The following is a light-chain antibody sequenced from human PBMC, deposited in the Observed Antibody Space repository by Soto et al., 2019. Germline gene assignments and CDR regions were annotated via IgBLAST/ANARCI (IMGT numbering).Light chain of an antibody. J-gene: IGLJ2*01. CDR2: EVN. CDR1: SSDVGGYNF. Sequence: QSALTQPPSASGSPGQSVTISCTGTSSDVGGYNFVSWFQQNPGKAPKLMIYEVNKRPSGVPDRFSGSKSGKTASLTVSGLQADDEADYYCSSYAGSNNFVVFGGGTKLTVL. V-gene: IGLV2-8*01. CDR3: SSYAGSNNFVV.